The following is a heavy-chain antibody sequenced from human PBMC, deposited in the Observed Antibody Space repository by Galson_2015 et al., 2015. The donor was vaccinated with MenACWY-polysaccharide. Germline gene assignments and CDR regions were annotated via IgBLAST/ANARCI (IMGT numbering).Heavy chain of an antibody. D-gene: IGHD1-7*01. V-gene: IGHV3-74*01. CDR1: GFIFSNYW. CDR2: INTDGSVT. J-gene: IGHJ4*02. Sequence: SLRLSCAASGFIFSNYWMHWVRRAPGKGLVWVSRINTDGSVTSYADSVKGRFTISRDNAKNRLLLQMNSLSVDDTAVYYCAKDQRWNLPDYWGQGILVTVSS. CDR3: AKDQRWNLPDY.